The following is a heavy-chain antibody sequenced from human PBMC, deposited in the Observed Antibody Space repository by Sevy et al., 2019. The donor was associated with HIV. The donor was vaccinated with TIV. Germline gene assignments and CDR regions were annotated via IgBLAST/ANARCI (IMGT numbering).Heavy chain of an antibody. Sequence: SETLSLTCTVSGGSINNYFWSWIRQPPGKGLEWIGCSYYSGSTNYNPSLKSRVTISVDTSKNQLSLKLSSVTAADTAVYYCARESIGAVGDFDYWGQGTLVTVSS. CDR1: GGSINNYF. J-gene: IGHJ4*02. D-gene: IGHD6-13*01. V-gene: IGHV4-59*01. CDR3: ARESIGAVGDFDY. CDR2: SYYSGST.